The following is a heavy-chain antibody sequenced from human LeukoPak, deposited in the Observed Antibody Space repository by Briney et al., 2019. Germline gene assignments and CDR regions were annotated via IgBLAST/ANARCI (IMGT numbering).Heavy chain of an antibody. CDR1: GYTFTSYA. D-gene: IGHD3-22*01. Sequence: GASVKVSCKVSGYTFTSYAMNWVRQAPGQGLEWMGWINTNTGNPTYAQGFTGRFVFSLDTSVSTAYLQISSLKAEDTAVYYCARGPVYYYDSSGYYDYSYFDYWGQGTLVTVSS. V-gene: IGHV7-4-1*02. J-gene: IGHJ4*02. CDR2: INTNTGNP. CDR3: ARGPVYYYDSSGYYDYSYFDY.